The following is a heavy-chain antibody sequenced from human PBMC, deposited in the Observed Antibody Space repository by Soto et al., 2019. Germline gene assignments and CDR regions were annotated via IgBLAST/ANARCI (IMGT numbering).Heavy chain of an antibody. CDR3: AQTEDSNDADCDY. CDR2: VSGSGAST. D-gene: IGHD6-6*01. V-gene: IGHV3-23*01. CDR1: GLTFSTYA. J-gene: IGHJ4*02. Sequence: EVQLLESGGGLVQPGGSLRLSCAASGLTFSTYAMSWVRQAPGKGLEWVSGVSGSGASTFYEDSVKGRFTISRDNSKNTLYLQMNSLRAEDTAAYYCAQTEDSNDADCDYWGQGTLVIVSS.